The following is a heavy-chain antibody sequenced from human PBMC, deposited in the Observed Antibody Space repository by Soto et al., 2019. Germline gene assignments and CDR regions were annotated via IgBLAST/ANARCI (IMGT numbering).Heavy chain of an antibody. D-gene: IGHD5-18*01. CDR1: GYTFTSYY. Sequence: ASVKVSCKASGYTFTSYYMHWVRQAPGQGLEWMGIINPSGGSTSYAQKFQGRVTMTRDTSTSTVYMELSSLRSEDTAVYYCARDWHSNERYVHTAISGYFDYWGQGTLVTVS. V-gene: IGHV1-46*01. J-gene: IGHJ4*02. CDR2: INPSGGST. CDR3: ARDWHSNERYVHTAISGYFDY.